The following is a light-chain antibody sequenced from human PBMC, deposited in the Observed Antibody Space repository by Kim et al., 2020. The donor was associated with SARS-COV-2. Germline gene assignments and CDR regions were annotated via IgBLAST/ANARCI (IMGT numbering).Light chain of an antibody. Sequence: DIQMTQSPYSLSASVGDRVTITCQASQDISNYLNWYQQKPGKAPKLLIYDASNLETGVPSRFSGSGSGTDFTFTISSLQPEDITTYYCQQYDNLPYTFCQGTKLEI. J-gene: IGKJ2*01. CDR1: QDISNY. CDR2: DAS. V-gene: IGKV1-33*01. CDR3: QQYDNLPYT.